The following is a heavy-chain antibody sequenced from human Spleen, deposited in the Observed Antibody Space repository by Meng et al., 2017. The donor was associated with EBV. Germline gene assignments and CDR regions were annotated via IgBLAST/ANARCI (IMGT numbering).Heavy chain of an antibody. D-gene: IGHD4-17*01. Sequence: VRLHASGPRLVKPLETLPLTCTVSGGSVSSGSYYWGWIRQPPGKGLEWIGYISYSGSTNYNPSLKSRVTISVDTSKNQFSLKLSSVTAADTAVYYCARDNGDYVSDPWGQGTLVTVSS. CDR2: ISYSGST. J-gene: IGHJ5*02. CDR1: GGSVSSGSYY. V-gene: IGHV4-61*01. CDR3: ARDNGDYVSDP.